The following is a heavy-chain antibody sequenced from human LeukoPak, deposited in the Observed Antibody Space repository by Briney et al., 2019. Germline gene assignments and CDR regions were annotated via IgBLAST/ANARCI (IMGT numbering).Heavy chain of an antibody. CDR3: ARGTYYYDSSGYLLDY. D-gene: IGHD3-22*01. Sequence: GRSLRLSCAASGFTFSSYAMHWVRQAPGKGLEWVAVISYDGSNKYYADSVKGRFTISRDNSKNTLYLQMNSLRAEDTAVYYYARGTYYYDSSGYLLDYWGQGTLVTASS. CDR2: ISYDGSNK. J-gene: IGHJ4*02. CDR1: GFTFSSYA. V-gene: IGHV3-30-3*01.